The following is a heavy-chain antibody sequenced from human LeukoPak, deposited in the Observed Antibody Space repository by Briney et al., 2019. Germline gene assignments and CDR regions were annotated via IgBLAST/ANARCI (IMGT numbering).Heavy chain of an antibody. CDR2: IKSKTDGGTT. CDR3: TRGLNVNWFDP. D-gene: IGHD3-10*01. V-gene: IGHV3-15*01. J-gene: IGHJ5*02. Sequence: GGSLRLSCAASGFTFSNAWMSWVRQAPGKGLEWVGRIKSKTDGGTTDYAAPVKGRFTISRDDSKNTLYLQMNSLKTEDTAVYYCTRGLNVNWFDPWGQGTLVTVSS. CDR1: GFTFSNAW.